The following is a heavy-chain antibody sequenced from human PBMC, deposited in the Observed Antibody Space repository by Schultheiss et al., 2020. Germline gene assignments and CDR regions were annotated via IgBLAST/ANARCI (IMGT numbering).Heavy chain of an antibody. Sequence: GSLRLSCVASGVTVSSNWMHWVRQAPGKGLVWVSRINGDGVTTNYADSVKGRFTISRDNANNMLYLQMNSLRAEDTAVYYCVSLFWVSWGQGTLVTVSS. CDR2: INGDGVTT. J-gene: IGHJ5*02. CDR1: GVTVSSNW. CDR3: VSLFWVS. V-gene: IGHV3-74*01. D-gene: IGHD2-21*01.